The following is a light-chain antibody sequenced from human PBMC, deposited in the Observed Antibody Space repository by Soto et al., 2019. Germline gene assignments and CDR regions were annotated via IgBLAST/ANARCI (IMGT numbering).Light chain of an antibody. V-gene: IGKV1-6*01. CDR1: QDIRNG. CDR2: AAS. Sequence: AIQMTQSPASLSASVGDRVTITCRASQDIRNGLGWYQQKPGKAPKVLIYAASSLQGGVPSRFSGSGSGTDFTLTSSSLQPEDFATYYCLQDYTYPWTFGQGTKVEIK. J-gene: IGKJ1*01. CDR3: LQDYTYPWT.